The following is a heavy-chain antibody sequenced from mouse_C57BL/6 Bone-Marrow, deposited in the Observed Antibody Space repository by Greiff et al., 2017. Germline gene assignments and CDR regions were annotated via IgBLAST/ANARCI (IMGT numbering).Heavy chain of an antibody. V-gene: IGHV1-26*01. CDR3: ACDGYWYVDD. CDR1: GYTFTDYY. D-gene: IGHD2-3*01. J-gene: IGHJ1*03. Sequence: VQLQQPGAELVMPGASVKLSCKASGYTFTDYYMNWVKQRPGQGLEWIGDINPTNGGTSYNQKFKGKATLTVDKSSSTSYMELRSLTSEDSAVYYCACDGYWYVDDWGKGTTVTVSS. CDR2: INPTNGGT.